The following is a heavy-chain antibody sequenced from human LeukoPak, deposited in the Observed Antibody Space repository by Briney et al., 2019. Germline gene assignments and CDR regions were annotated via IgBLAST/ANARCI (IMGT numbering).Heavy chain of an antibody. Sequence: SETLSLTCAVYGGSFSGYYWSWIRQPPGKGLEWTGEINHSGSTNYNPSLKSRVTISVDTSKNQFSLKLSSVTAADTAVYYCASARPRYSGSYFVDYWGQGTLVTVSS. V-gene: IGHV4-34*01. CDR3: ASARPRYSGSYFVDY. CDR2: INHSGST. J-gene: IGHJ4*02. D-gene: IGHD1-26*01. CDR1: GGSFSGYY.